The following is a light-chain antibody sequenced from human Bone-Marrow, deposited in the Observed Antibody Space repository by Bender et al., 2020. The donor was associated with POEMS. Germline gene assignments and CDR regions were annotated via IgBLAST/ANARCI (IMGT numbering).Light chain of an antibody. CDR2: EVI. J-gene: IGLJ3*02. V-gene: IGLV2-23*02. Sequence: QSALTQPASVSGSPGQSITISCTGTSNNVGNYNLVSWYQHHPGKAPKLIIYEVIQRPSGFSTRFSGSKSGNTASLTISGLQAEDEADYYCCSYAGSDTGVFGGGTKLTVL. CDR1: SNNVGNYNL. CDR3: CSYAGSDTGV.